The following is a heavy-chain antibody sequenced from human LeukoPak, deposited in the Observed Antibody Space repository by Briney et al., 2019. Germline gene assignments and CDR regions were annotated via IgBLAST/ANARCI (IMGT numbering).Heavy chain of an antibody. CDR2: IDYSGSA. Sequence: SETLSLTCTVSGGSISSSGNYWNWIRQYPGKGLEWIGYIDYSGSAYYNPSLRSRVTISIGKSKNQFSLKLSSMTAADTAVYFCARGLGTYYSFLSGWFDPWGQGTLVTVSS. CDR1: GGSISSSGNY. V-gene: IGHV4-31*03. D-gene: IGHD1-26*01. CDR3: ARGLGTYYSFLSGWFDP. J-gene: IGHJ5*02.